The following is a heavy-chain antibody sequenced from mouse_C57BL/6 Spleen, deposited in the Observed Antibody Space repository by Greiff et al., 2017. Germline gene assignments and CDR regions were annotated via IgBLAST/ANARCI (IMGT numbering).Heavy chain of an antibody. D-gene: IGHD1-1*01. J-gene: IGHJ1*03. CDR3: ARVYGSSPPYFDV. CDR1: GFSLTSYG. Sequence: QVQLKQSGPGLVQPSQSLSITCTVSGFSLTSYGVHWVRQSPGKGLEWLGVIWSGGSTDYNAAFISRLSISKDNSKSQVFFKMNSLQADDTAIYYCARVYGSSPPYFDVWGTGTTVTVSS. V-gene: IGHV2-2*01. CDR2: IWSGGST.